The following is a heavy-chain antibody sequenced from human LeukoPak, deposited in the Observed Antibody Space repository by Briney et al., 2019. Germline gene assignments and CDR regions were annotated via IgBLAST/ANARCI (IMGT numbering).Heavy chain of an antibody. CDR3: ARGHYYERGSFDI. CDR2: IYHTGSP. CDR1: GDSIRGYY. V-gene: IGHV4-59*01. D-gene: IGHD3-22*01. Sequence: SEILSLNCTVSGDSIRGYYWTWIRQPPGKGLEWIGHIYHTGSPKYNPSLESRATISVDLSKNQFSLRLNSVTAADTAVYYCARGHYYERGSFDIWGQGTMVSVSS. J-gene: IGHJ3*02.